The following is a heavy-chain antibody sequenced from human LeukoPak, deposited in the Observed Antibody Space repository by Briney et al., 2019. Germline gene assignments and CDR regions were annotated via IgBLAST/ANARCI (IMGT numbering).Heavy chain of an antibody. D-gene: IGHD6-19*01. CDR1: GFTFSSYA. J-gene: IGHJ3*02. V-gene: IGHV3-23*01. Sequence: PGGSLRLSCAASGFTFSSYAMSWVRQAPGKGLEWVSAISGSGGSTYYADSVKGRFTISRDNAKNSLYLQMNSLRAEDTAVYYCARAPVAGIGAFDIWGQGTMVTVSS. CDR2: ISGSGGST. CDR3: ARAPVAGIGAFDI.